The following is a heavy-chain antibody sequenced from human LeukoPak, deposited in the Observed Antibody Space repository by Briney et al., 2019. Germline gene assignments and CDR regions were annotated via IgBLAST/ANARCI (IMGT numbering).Heavy chain of an antibody. CDR3: ARAYSSSFSKHLNPADY. V-gene: IGHV1-46*01. D-gene: IGHD6-13*01. CDR1: GYTFTSYY. J-gene: IGHJ4*02. CDR2: INPSGGST. Sequence: GASVKVSCKASGYTFTSYYMHWVRQAPGQGLEWMGIINPSGGSTSYAQKFQGRVTMTRDTSTSTVYMELSSLRSEDTAVYYCARAYSSSFSKHLNPADYWGQGTLVTVSS.